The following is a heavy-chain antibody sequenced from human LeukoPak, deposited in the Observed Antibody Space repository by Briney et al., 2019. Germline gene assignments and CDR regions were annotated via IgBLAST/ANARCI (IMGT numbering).Heavy chain of an antibody. V-gene: IGHV1-46*01. CDR3: AGDFLSRDDGGKRVFGYLDH. Sequence: RASVKVSCKASGYTFTNSYIHWVRQAPGQGLEWMGLINPDGGNTNYAQNFQGRVTLTRDLSTSTVYIELSSLRSEDTAVYYCAGDFLSRDDGGKRVFGYLDHWGQGTLVTVS. CDR1: GYTFTNSY. D-gene: IGHD4-23*01. CDR2: INPDGGNT. J-gene: IGHJ4*02.